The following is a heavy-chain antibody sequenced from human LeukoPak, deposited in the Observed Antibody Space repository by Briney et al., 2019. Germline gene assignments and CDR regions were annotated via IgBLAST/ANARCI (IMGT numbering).Heavy chain of an antibody. CDR3: ARRFGAARDDYMDV. D-gene: IGHD3-16*01. V-gene: IGHV3-48*01. CDR2: ISSNNTTT. Sequence: GGSLRLSCAVSGFTFSSYSMNWVRQAPGKGLEWVSYISSNNTTTFYADSVKGRFTISRDNAKNSLYLQMNSLRADDTAVYFCARRFGAARDDYMDVWGKGTTVTVSS. CDR1: GFTFSSYS. J-gene: IGHJ6*03.